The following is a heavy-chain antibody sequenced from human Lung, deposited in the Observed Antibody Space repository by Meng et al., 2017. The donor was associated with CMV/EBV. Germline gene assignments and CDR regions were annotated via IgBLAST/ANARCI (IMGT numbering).Heavy chain of an antibody. J-gene: IGHJ4*02. D-gene: IGHD5-24*01. CDR2: INQDGSQS. CDR3: ARDPNEDGGVTLDN. V-gene: IGHV3-7*01. Sequence: GGSXRLXXVASGFSLSNYWMTWVRQAPGKALEWVANINQDGSQSYYVDSVRGRFTITRDNGGNSLYLQMNSLGGDDTAAYYCARDPNEDGGVTLDNWGQGIXVTVSS. CDR1: GFSLSNYW.